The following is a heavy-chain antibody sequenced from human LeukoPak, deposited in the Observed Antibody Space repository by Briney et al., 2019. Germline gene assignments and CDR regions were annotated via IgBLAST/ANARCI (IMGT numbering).Heavy chain of an antibody. D-gene: IGHD3-9*01. CDR1: GGSFSGYY. Sequence: SETLSLTCAVYGGSFSGYYWSWIRQPPGKGLEWIGEINHSGSTNYNPSLKSRMTISVDTSKNHFSLKLSSVSAADTAVYYCATATGFGRRFAFDIWGQGTMVTVSS. V-gene: IGHV4-34*01. J-gene: IGHJ3*02. CDR3: ATATGFGRRFAFDI. CDR2: INHSGST.